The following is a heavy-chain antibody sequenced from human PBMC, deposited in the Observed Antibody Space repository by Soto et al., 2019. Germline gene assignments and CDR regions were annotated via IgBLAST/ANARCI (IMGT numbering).Heavy chain of an antibody. CDR2: ISYDGSNE. D-gene: IGHD6-13*01. CDR3: AIGYTAAPRTSHCDY. J-gene: IGHJ4*02. CDR1: GFTFSSYD. Sequence: QVQLVESGGGVVQPGRSLRLSCAASGFTFSSYDMHWVRQAPGKGLEWVAVISYDGSNEFYADSVKGRFTISRDNSKNTLYLQMNSLTAEDTAVDYCAIGYTAAPRTSHCDYWGQGTLVTVSS. V-gene: IGHV3-30-3*01.